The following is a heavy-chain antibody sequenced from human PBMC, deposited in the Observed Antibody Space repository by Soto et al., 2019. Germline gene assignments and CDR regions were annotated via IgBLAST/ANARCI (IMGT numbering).Heavy chain of an antibody. J-gene: IGHJ4*02. CDR2: ISAYNGNT. Sequence: QGQLVQSGAEVKKPGASVQVSCKAYGYTFTSYGISWGRQAPGQGLEWMGWISAYNGNTNYAQKLQGRVTMTTDTSTSTAYMELRSLRSDDMAVYYCARDGALLLWFGELFLPLDYWGQGTLVTVSS. V-gene: IGHV1-18*03. D-gene: IGHD3-10*01. CDR1: GYTFTSYG. CDR3: ARDGALLLWFGELFLPLDY.